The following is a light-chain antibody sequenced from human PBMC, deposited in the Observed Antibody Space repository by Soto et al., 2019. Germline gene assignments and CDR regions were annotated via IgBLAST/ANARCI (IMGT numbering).Light chain of an antibody. CDR1: QSISSY. CDR3: QQANSFPIT. V-gene: IGKV1-39*01. Sequence: DIQMTQSPSSLSASVGDRVTITCRASQSISSYLNWYQQKPGKAPKLLIYAASSLQSGVPSRFSGSGSGTDFTLTISCLQSEDFATYYCQQANSFPITFGQGTRLEIK. J-gene: IGKJ5*01. CDR2: AAS.